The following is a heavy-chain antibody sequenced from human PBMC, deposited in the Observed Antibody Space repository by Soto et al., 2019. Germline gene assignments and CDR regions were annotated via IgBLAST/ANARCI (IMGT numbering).Heavy chain of an antibody. Sequence: EVQLVESGGGLVQPGGSLRLSCEASGFTFSTFWMHWVRQAPGKGLVWVSRINSDGSSTNYADSVKGRVTISRDNAKNTLYMQRNSLRPEDTAVYYCARDVEYWGQGTRVTVSS. V-gene: IGHV3-74*01. CDR3: ARDVEY. J-gene: IGHJ4*02. CDR1: GFTFSTFW. CDR2: INSDGSST.